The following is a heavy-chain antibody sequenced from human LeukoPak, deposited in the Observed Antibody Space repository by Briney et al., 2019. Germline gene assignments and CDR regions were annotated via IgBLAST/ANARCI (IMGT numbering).Heavy chain of an antibody. J-gene: IGHJ4*02. D-gene: IGHD2-2*01. Sequence: GGSLTLSCAASEFTFSLYAMNWVRQAPGKGLEWVSYINDVSADIHYADSVKGRLTISRDNARNTLYLQMNSLRAEDTAVYYCARDTYQPGRIDCWGQGTLVIVSS. CDR1: EFTFSLYA. CDR2: INDVSADI. CDR3: ARDTYQPGRIDC. V-gene: IGHV3-21*05.